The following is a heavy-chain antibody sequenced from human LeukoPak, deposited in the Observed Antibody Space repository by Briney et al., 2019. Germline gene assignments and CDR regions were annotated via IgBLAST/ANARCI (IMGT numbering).Heavy chain of an antibody. D-gene: IGHD6-19*01. CDR3: ARDSDGVAGTTSYFQH. Sequence: GGSLRLSCAASGFTFSSYSMNWVRQAPGKGLEWVSSISTSSSYIYYADSLEGRFTISRDNAKKSLYLQMNSLRAEDTAVYYCARDSDGVAGTTSYFQHWGQGTLVTVSS. V-gene: IGHV3-21*01. CDR1: GFTFSSYS. J-gene: IGHJ1*01. CDR2: ISTSSSYI.